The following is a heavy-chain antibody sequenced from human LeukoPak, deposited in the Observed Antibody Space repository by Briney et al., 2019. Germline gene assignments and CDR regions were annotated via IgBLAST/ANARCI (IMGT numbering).Heavy chain of an antibody. D-gene: IGHD5-24*01. CDR2: ISGSGGST. Sequence: PGGSLRLSCAASGFTFSSYAMSWVRQPPGKGLEWVSAISGSGGSTYYADSVKGRFTISRDNSKNTLYLQMNSLRAEDTAVYYCATRRDEDYYYYYYMDVWGKGTTVTVSS. V-gene: IGHV3-23*01. CDR3: ATRRDEDYYYYYYMDV. J-gene: IGHJ6*03. CDR1: GFTFSSYA.